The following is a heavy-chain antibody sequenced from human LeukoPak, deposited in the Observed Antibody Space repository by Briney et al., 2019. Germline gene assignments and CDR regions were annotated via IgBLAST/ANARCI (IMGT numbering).Heavy chain of an antibody. J-gene: IGHJ5*02. V-gene: IGHV1-2*02. D-gene: IGHD2-2*01. CDR3: ARVARIDIVVVPAAIVWFDP. CDR1: GYTFTGYY. CDR2: INPNSGGT. Sequence: ASVKVSCTASGYTFTGYYMHWVRQAPGQGLEWMGWINPNSGGTNYAQKFHGRVTMTTDTSISTASMELRRMGSAVTAVDYSARVARIDIVVVPAAIVWFDPSGEGTLGTVSS.